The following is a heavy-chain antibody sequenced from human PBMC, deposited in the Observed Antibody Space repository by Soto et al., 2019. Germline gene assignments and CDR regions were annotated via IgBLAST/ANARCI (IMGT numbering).Heavy chain of an antibody. CDR1: GYNFTTYW. Sequence: PGESLKISCVTSGYNFTTYWVAWVRQMPGKGLECVGIFYPGDSDATYGPSLLGQVTISADRSISTAYLQWSSLKASDTAMYFCARGGKGGSHFYAMGVWGQGTTVTVSS. V-gene: IGHV5-51*01. D-gene: IGHD1-26*01. CDR2: FYPGDSDA. CDR3: ARGGKGGSHFYAMGV. J-gene: IGHJ6*02.